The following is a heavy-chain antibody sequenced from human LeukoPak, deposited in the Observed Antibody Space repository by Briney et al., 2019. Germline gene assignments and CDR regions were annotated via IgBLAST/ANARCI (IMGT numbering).Heavy chain of an antibody. J-gene: IGHJ4*02. CDR1: GFTFSSYG. Sequence: GSLRLSCAASGFTFSSYGMSWVRQAPGKGLEWVSAISGSGGSTYYADSVKGRFTISRDNSKNTLNLQMNSLRADDTAVYYCAREHGMATMSYWGQGTLVTVSS. V-gene: IGHV3-23*01. D-gene: IGHD5-24*01. CDR3: AREHGMATMSY. CDR2: ISGSGGST.